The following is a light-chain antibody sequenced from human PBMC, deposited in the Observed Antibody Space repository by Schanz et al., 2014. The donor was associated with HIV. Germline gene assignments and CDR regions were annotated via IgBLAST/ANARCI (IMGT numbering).Light chain of an antibody. CDR1: SSDVGGYNY. CDR2: EVS. CDR3: SSYEGNNILV. V-gene: IGLV2-8*01. J-gene: IGLJ3*02. Sequence: QFALTQPPSASGSPGQSVTISCTGTSSDVGGYNYVSWYQQHPGKAPKLMIYEVSKRPSGVPDRFSGSRSGNTASLTVSGLQAEDEGDYFCSSYEGNNILVFGGGTKLTVL.